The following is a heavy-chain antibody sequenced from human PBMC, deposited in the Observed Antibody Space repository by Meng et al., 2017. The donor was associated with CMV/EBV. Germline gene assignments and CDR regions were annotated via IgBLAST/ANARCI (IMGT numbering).Heavy chain of an antibody. J-gene: IGHJ4*02. Sequence: ASVKVSCKASGYTFTGYYMHWVRQAPGQGLEWMGWINPNSGGTNYAQKFQGRVTMTRDTSISTAYMELSRLRPDDTAVYYCARGNTINSGSYFYYFDYWGQGTLVTVSS. D-gene: IGHD1-26*01. CDR3: ARGNTINSGSYFYYFDY. V-gene: IGHV1-2*02. CDR1: GYTFTGYY. CDR2: INPNSGGT.